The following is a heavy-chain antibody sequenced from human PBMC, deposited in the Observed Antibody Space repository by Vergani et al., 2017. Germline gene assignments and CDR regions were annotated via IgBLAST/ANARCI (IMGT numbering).Heavy chain of an antibody. Sequence: QVQLVQSGAEVKTPGSSVKVSCKASGGTFSSYAISWVRQAPGQGVGWMGGIIPIFGIANYAQKFQGRVPITADKATCTAYMELSSLRSEDTAVYYCARRSSGYYGEAFDIWGQGTMVTVSS. CDR2: IIPIFGIA. J-gene: IGHJ3*02. CDR3: ARRSSGYYGEAFDI. V-gene: IGHV1-69*17. CDR1: GGTFSSYA. D-gene: IGHD3-22*01.